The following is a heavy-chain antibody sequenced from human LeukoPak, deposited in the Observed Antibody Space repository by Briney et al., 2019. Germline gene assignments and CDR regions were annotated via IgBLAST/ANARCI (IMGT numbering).Heavy chain of an antibody. CDR1: GFTFSSYA. Sequence: GGSLRLSCAASGFTFSSYAMSWVRQAPGKGLECVSGISGSGTSTYYADSVKGRFTISRDNSKNTLYLQMNSLRAEDTAVYYCAKDRRQYSGSSNNSLDPWGQGTLVTVSS. CDR3: AKDRRQYSGSSNNSLDP. CDR2: ISGSGTST. D-gene: IGHD1-26*01. V-gene: IGHV3-23*01. J-gene: IGHJ5*02.